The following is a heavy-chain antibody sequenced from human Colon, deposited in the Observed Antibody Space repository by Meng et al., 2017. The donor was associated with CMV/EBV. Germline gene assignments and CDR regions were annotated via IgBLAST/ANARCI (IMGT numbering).Heavy chain of an antibody. CDR3: AKDLLALSGNNYGYSVDDHYGMDV. Sequence: MHWVRQAPRKGLEWVVLISDDGLIKYYTESVKGRFTISRDNSKSTLFLQVNSLRTEDTAVYYCAKDLLALSGNNYGYSVDDHYGMDVWGQGTTVTVSS. D-gene: IGHD5-18*01. V-gene: IGHV3-30*18. CDR2: ISDDGLIK. J-gene: IGHJ6*02.